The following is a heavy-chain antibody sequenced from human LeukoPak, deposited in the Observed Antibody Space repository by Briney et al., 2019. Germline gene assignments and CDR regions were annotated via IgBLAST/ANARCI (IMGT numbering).Heavy chain of an antibody. J-gene: IGHJ3*02. CDR1: GYTFTSYG. CDR2: ISAYNGNT. V-gene: IGHV1-18*01. D-gene: IGHD6-19*01. Sequence: ASVKVSCKASGYTFTSYGISWVRQAPGQGLEWMGWISAYNGNTNYAQNLQGRVTMTTDTSTSTAYMELRSLRSDDTAVYYCARVVAVAGAFDIWGQGTMVTVSS. CDR3: ARVVAVAGAFDI.